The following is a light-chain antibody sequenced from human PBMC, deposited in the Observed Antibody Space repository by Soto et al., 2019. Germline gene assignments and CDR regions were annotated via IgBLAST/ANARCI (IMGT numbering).Light chain of an antibody. CDR3: SSYTSDNRNYV. J-gene: IGLJ1*01. V-gene: IGLV2-14*01. CDR2: EVS. Sequence: QSALTQPASVSGSPGPSITISCTGSSSDVGAYTSVSWYQQHPGKAPKLMIYEVSNWPSGVSRRFSGSKSGNTASLTISGIQAEDEAHYYCSSYTSDNRNYVFGTGTKLTVL. CDR1: SSDVGAYTS.